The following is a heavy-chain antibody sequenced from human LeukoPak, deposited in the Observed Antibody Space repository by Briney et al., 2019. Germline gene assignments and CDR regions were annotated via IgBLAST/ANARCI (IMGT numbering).Heavy chain of an antibody. D-gene: IGHD3-16*01. CDR2: ITRGDGCQ. CDR3: TKRGAYYVDY. CDR1: GFTFGTTA. J-gene: IGHJ4*02. V-gene: IGHV3-23*01. Sequence: GSLRLSCAASGFTFGTTAMSWVRQTPEKGLEWVSTITRGDGCQYYADSVKGRFTTSRDNTNNMLYLQMNSLRAEDTAVYYCTKRGAYYVDYWGRGIPVTVSS.